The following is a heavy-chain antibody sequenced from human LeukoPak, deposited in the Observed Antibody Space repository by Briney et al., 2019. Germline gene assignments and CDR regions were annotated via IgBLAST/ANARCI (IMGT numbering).Heavy chain of an antibody. D-gene: IGHD6-6*01. CDR3: ARGTPTEDSSSYPLWGCFDY. CDR2: INHSGST. CDR1: GGSFSGYY. J-gene: IGHJ4*02. V-gene: IGHV4-34*01. Sequence: SETLSLTCAVYGGSFSGYYWSWIRQPPGKGLEWIGEINHSGSTNYNPSLKSRVTISVDTSKNQFSLKLSSVTAADTAVYYCARGTPTEDSSSYPLWGCFDYWGQGTLVTVSS.